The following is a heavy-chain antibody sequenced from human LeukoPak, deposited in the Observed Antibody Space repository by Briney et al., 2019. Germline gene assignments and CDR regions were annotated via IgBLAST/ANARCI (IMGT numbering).Heavy chain of an antibody. V-gene: IGHV3-23*01. J-gene: IGHJ1*01. CDR1: GFTFGSYA. Sequence: GGSLRLSCAASGFTFGSYAMSWVRQAPGKGLEWVSTITGGGENTYYADSVRGRFTISRDNSKTTLHLQMNGLRPEDTAVYYCAGAREYCIESNCYEYFQEWGQGTLVTVSS. CDR3: AGAREYCIESNCYEYFQE. D-gene: IGHD2-2*01. CDR2: ITGGGENT.